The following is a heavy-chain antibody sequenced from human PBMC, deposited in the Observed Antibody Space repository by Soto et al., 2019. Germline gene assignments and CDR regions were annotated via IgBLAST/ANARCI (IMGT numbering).Heavy chain of an antibody. J-gene: IGHJ6*02. V-gene: IGHV4-34*01. CDR3: ARGNNWGYYYYGMDV. CDR2: INHSGST. Sequence: GTLSLTGAVYGGSFSGYYWSWIRQPPGKGLEWIGEINHSGSTNYNPSLKSRVTISVDTSKNQFSLKLSSVTAADTAVYYCARGNNWGYYYYGMDVWGQGTTVTVSS. CDR1: GGSFSGYY. D-gene: IGHD7-27*01.